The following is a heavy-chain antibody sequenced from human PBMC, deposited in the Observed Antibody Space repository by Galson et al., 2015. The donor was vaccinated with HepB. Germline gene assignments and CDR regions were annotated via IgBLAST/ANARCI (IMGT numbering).Heavy chain of an antibody. CDR1: GFTFDDYA. D-gene: IGHD5-12*01. Sequence: SLRLSCAASGFTFDDYAMHWVRQAPGKGLEWVSGISWNSGSIGYADSVKGRFTISRDNAKNSLYLQMNSLRAEDTALYYCAREGGYSGSDSFDLWGQGTLVTVSS. J-gene: IGHJ3*01. CDR3: AREGGYSGSDSFDL. CDR2: ISWNSGSI. V-gene: IGHV3-9*01.